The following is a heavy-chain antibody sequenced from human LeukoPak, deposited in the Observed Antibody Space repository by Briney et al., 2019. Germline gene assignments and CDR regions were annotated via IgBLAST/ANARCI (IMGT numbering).Heavy chain of an antibody. D-gene: IGHD2-15*01. CDR2: IYTSGST. V-gene: IGHV4-4*07. CDR1: GYSISSGYY. Sequence: SETLSLTCTVSGYSISSGYYWSWIRQPAGKGLEWIGRIYTSGSTNYNPSLKSRVTMSVDTSKNQFSLKLSSVTAADTAVYYCARDRWYCSGGSCYPNWFDPWGQGTLVTVSS. CDR3: ARDRWYCSGGSCYPNWFDP. J-gene: IGHJ5*02.